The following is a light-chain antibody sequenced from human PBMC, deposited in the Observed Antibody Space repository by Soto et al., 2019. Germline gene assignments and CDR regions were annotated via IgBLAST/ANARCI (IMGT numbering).Light chain of an antibody. CDR3: QQSYSTLIT. CDR1: RNIERW. V-gene: IGKV1-5*01. Sequence: DIQMTQSPSTLSASVGDRVTITCRASRNIERWLAWYQQTPGNPPKLLILNASTLGSGVPSRFSGSGSGTEFTLTISGLQPDDFATYYCQQSYSTLITFGQGTRREIK. CDR2: NAS. J-gene: IGKJ5*01.